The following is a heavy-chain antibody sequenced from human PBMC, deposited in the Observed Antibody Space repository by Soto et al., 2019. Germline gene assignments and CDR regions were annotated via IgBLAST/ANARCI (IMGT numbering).Heavy chain of an antibody. V-gene: IGHV4-39*01. CDR1: GGSISSSSYY. Sequence: SETLSLTCTVSGGSISSSSYYWGWIRQPPGKGLERIGIIYYSWSTYYNPSLKSRVTISVDTSKNHFSLKLSSVTAADTAVYYCARWAMVRGATSSPGATYVDAFDIWGQGTMVTVSS. CDR2: IYYSWST. J-gene: IGHJ3*02. CDR3: ARWAMVRGATSSPGATYVDAFDI. D-gene: IGHD3-10*01.